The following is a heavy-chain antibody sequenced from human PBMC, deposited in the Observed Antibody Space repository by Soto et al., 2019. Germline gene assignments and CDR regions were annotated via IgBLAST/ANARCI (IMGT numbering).Heavy chain of an antibody. J-gene: IGHJ4*02. CDR2: MNPNSGTT. Sequence: QVQLVQSGAEVKKPGASVKVSCKASGYTFTSYDINWVRQATGQGLEWMGWMNPNSGTTGYAQKFQGRGTMTRNTSISTAYMELSSLRAEDTAVYYRARATNDYGDRNWGPGTLVTGSS. CDR1: GYTFTSYD. V-gene: IGHV1-8*01. CDR3: ARATNDYGDRN. D-gene: IGHD4-17*01.